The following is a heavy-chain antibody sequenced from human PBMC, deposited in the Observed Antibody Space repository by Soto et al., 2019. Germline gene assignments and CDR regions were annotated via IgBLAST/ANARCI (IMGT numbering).Heavy chain of an antibody. CDR1: GSPFISIW. Sequence: ETQLVESGGGLVQPGGSLRLSFAAPGSPFISIWMSWVRQAPGEGPEWVASIKGDESEKYYADSVKGRFAISRDNAKNSLYLQMNSLRADDTAVYYCARGPFWGQGALVTVSS. J-gene: IGHJ4*02. CDR3: ARGPF. CDR2: IKGDESEK. V-gene: IGHV3-7*05.